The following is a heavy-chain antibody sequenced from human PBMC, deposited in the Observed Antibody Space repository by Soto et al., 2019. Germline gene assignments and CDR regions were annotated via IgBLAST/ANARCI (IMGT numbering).Heavy chain of an antibody. V-gene: IGHV3-53*01. Sequence: GGSLRLSCAASGFSASTNYMNWVRQAPGKGLEWVSVIQNNEKTDYADSVKGRFTISRDNSKNTVYLQMNSLRVEDTSVYYCVTFYHFWSGSTEVLGPAPWGQGTLVTVSS. D-gene: IGHD3-3*01. J-gene: IGHJ5*02. CDR1: GFSASTNY. CDR2: IQNNEKT. CDR3: VTFYHFWSGSTEVLGPAP.